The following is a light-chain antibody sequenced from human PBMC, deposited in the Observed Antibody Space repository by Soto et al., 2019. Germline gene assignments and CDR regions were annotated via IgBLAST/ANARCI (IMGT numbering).Light chain of an antibody. V-gene: IGKV3-11*01. J-gene: IGKJ4*02. Sequence: DTVLTQSPATRSFSPVERSTLSCRASRSISTYLAWYQQKPGQAPRLLIYEALNRATGIPARFSGSGSGTDFTLTISSLEPEDFAVYYCQQRNNWPLTFGGGTKVDIK. CDR1: RSISTY. CDR2: EAL. CDR3: QQRNNWPLT.